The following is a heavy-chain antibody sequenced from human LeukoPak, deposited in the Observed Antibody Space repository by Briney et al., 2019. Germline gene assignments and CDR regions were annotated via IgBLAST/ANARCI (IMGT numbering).Heavy chain of an antibody. CDR3: ARVLYNRTGQCYYFDY. D-gene: IGHD2-8*02. V-gene: IGHV4-59*13. CDR2: NYYSGST. Sequence: SETLSLTCTVSGGSISSYYWSWIRQPPGKGLEWIGYNYYSGSTSYNPSLKSRVTISVDTSKNQFSLKLSSLTAADTAVYYCARVLYNRTGQCYYFDYWGQGTLVTVSS. J-gene: IGHJ4*02. CDR1: GGSISSYY.